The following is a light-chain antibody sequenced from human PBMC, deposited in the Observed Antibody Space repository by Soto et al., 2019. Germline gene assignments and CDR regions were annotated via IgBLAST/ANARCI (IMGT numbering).Light chain of an antibody. CDR3: QQYGSSLSTT. Sequence: EIVLTQSPGTLSLSPGERATLSCRASQSVSSSYLTWYQQKPGQAPRLLIYSASSRATGIPDRFSGSGSGTDFTLTISRLEPEDFAVYYCQQYGSSLSTTFGQGTRLEIK. J-gene: IGKJ5*01. CDR1: QSVSSSY. CDR2: SAS. V-gene: IGKV3-20*01.